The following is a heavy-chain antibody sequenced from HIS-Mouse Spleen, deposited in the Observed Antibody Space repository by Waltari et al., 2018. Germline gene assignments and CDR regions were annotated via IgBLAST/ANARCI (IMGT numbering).Heavy chain of an antibody. J-gene: IGHJ2*01. CDR1: GGSISSSSYY. CDR2: IYYSVST. D-gene: IGHD6-13*01. Sequence: QLQLQESGPGLVKPSETLSLTCTVSGGSISSSSYYWGWIRQPPGKGLEWIGSIYYSVSTYYHPALTSRVTISVDTSKTQFSLKLSSVTAADTAVYYCAREIPYSSSWYDWYFDLWGRGTLVTVSS. V-gene: IGHV4-39*07. CDR3: AREIPYSSSWYDWYFDL.